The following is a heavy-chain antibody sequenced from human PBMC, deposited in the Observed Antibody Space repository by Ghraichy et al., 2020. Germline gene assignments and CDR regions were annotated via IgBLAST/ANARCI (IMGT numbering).Heavy chain of an antibody. J-gene: IGHJ2*01. V-gene: IGHV5-51*01. CDR3: ARKTGNVGYYFDL. CDR1: GYIFSSYW. CDR2: IYPGDSDS. D-gene: IGHD1-1*01. Sequence: GESLNISCKGSGYIFSSYWIGWVRQMPGKGLEWMGIIYPGDSDSRYSPSFQGQVTISADKSISTAYLQWSNLKASDTAMYYCARKTGNVGYYFDLWGRGTLVTVSS.